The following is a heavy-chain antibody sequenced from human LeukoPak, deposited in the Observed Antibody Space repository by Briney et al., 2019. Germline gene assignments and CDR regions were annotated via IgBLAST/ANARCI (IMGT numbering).Heavy chain of an antibody. Sequence: GGSLRLSCASSGLTFSTYTMNWVRQAPGKGLEWVSSISNSNSRIPYTYYADSVKGRFTISRDNAKKSLYLQMNSLRAEDTAVYYCARSNTYYDFWSGSDWGQGTLVTVSS. J-gene: IGHJ4*02. D-gene: IGHD3-3*01. CDR1: GLTFSTYT. CDR2: ISNSNSRIPYT. CDR3: ARSNTYYDFWSGSD. V-gene: IGHV3-21*01.